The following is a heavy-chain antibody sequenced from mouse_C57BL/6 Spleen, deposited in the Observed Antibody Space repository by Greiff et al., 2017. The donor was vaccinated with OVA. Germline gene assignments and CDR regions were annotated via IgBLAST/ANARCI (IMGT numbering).Heavy chain of an antibody. D-gene: IGHD2-1*01. V-gene: IGHV1-64*01. CDR3: ALYSYGDYAMDY. CDR1: GYTFTSYW. J-gene: IGHJ4*01. Sequence: QVQLQQPGAELVKPGASVKLSCKASGYTFTSYWMHWVKQRPGQGLEWIGMIHPISGSTNYNEKFKSKATLTVDKSSSTAYMQLSSLTSEDSAVYYCALYSYGDYAMDYWGQGTSVTVSS. CDR2: IHPISGST.